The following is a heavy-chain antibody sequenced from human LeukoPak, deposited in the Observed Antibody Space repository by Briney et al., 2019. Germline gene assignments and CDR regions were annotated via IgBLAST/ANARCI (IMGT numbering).Heavy chain of an antibody. V-gene: IGHV1-24*01. Sequence: ASVKVSCKVSGYTLTEFSMHWVRQGPGKGLEWMGGFDPEDGEAIYAQKFQGRVTMTEDTSTDTAYMELSSLRSEDTAVYYCAAEAAYYYDSRDAFDVWGQGTMVTVSS. J-gene: IGHJ3*01. CDR3: AAEAAYYYDSRDAFDV. CDR2: FDPEDGEA. CDR1: GYTLTEFS. D-gene: IGHD3-22*01.